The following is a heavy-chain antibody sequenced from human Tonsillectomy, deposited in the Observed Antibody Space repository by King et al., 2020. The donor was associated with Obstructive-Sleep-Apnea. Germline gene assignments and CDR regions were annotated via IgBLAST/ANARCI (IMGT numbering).Heavy chain of an antibody. V-gene: IGHV3-21*01. J-gene: IGHJ3*02. CDR3: ARVHSSGYYPDAFDI. CDR1: GFTFSSYS. CDR2: ISSSSSYI. Sequence: VQLVESGGGLVKPGGSLRLSCAASGFTFSSYSMSWVRQAPGKGLEWVSSISSSSSYIYYADPVKGRFPISRDNAKNSLYLQMNSLRAEDTAVYYCARVHSSGYYPDAFDIWGQGTMVTVSS. D-gene: IGHD3-22*01.